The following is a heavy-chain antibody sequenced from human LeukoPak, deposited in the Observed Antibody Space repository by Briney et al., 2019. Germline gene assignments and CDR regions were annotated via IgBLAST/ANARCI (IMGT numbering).Heavy chain of an antibody. J-gene: IGHJ5*01. CDR1: GYIFTSQW. CDR2: ISAHNGDT. Sequence: GESLKISCKGSGYIFTSQWIAWVRQMPGKGLEWMGWISAHNGDTNYAQKFQGRVTMTTDTSTSTAYMELRSLRSDDTAVYYCARDRGGSGRGWFDSWGQGTLVTVSS. CDR3: ARDRGGSGRGWFDS. V-gene: IGHV1-18*01. D-gene: IGHD3-10*01.